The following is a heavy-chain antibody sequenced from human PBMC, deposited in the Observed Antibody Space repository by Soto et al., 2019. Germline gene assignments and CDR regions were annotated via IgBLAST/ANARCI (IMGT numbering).Heavy chain of an antibody. CDR3: ARAGYCSKGVCYTLNLNGSGFRY. J-gene: IGHJ4*02. Sequence: QLVQSGAEVKKPGASVKVSCKASGYTFTSYGITWLRQAPGQGLEWMGWISPYKANTNYVQKLQGRVTMTTDTSTSTAYMELKSLRSDDTAVYYCARAGYCSKGVCYTLNLNGSGFRYWGQGTLVTVSS. CDR1: GYTFTSYG. CDR2: ISPYKANT. V-gene: IGHV1-18*04. D-gene: IGHD2-8*01.